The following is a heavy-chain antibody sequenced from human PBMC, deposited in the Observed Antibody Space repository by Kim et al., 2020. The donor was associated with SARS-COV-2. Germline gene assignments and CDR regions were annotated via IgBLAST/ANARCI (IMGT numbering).Heavy chain of an antibody. D-gene: IGHD3-22*01. J-gene: IGHJ6*01. V-gene: IGHV3-33*05. CDR3: SSNYYDSSGYYYRYGMDV. Sequence: GGSLRLSCAASGFTFSSYGMHWVRQAPGKGLEWVAVISYDGSNKYYADSVKGRFTISRDNSKNTLYLQMNSLRAEDTAVYYCSSNYYDSSGYYYRYGMDV. CDR1: GFTFSSYG. CDR2: ISYDGSNK.